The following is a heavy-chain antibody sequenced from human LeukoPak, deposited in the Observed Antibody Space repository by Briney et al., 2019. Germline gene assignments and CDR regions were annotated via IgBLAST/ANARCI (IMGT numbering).Heavy chain of an antibody. J-gene: IGHJ4*02. Sequence: GGSLRLSCAASGFTFSRFWMNWVRQAPGKGLEWVSAVRGSGSDTYYADSVKGRFTISRDNSKNTLYLQMNSLRAEDTAIYYCAKTSRGNSGYDSPFDYWGQGTLVTVSS. V-gene: IGHV3-23*01. CDR1: GFTFSRFW. CDR2: VRGSGSDT. D-gene: IGHD5-12*01. CDR3: AKTSRGNSGYDSPFDY.